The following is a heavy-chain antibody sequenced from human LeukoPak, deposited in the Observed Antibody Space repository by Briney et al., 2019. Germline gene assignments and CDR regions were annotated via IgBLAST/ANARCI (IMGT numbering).Heavy chain of an antibody. V-gene: IGHV1-46*01. CDR1: GYTFTDYY. CDR3: ARVEAVPGAGGSYFDY. D-gene: IGHD6-19*01. Sequence: GASVKVSCTASGYTFTDYYIHWVRQAPGQGLEWMGIINPSGGVTNYAQKFQGRVTMTRDTSTSTVYMELSSLRSGDTAVYYCARVEAVPGAGGSYFDYWGQGTLVTVSS. J-gene: IGHJ4*02. CDR2: INPSGGVT.